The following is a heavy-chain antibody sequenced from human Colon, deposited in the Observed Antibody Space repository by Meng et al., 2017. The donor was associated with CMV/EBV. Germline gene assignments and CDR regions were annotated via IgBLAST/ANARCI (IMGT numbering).Heavy chain of an antibody. J-gene: IGHJ4*02. V-gene: IGHV3-53*01. D-gene: IGHD2/OR15-2a*01. CDR2: IYASGTT. Sequence: DVQLAESGGGLIQPGGSLRLSCTASGFSVSGNYMSWVRQAPGKGLEWVSVIYASGTTYYADSVRGRFTISRDHSKNTLYLQMNSLRAEDTSMYYCARSSKNYFLDYWGQGTLVTVAS. CDR1: GFSVSGNY. CDR3: ARSSKNYFLDY.